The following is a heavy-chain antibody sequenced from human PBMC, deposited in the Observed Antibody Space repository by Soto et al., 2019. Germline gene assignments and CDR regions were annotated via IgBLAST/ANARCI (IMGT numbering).Heavy chain of an antibody. CDR3: ARDLSRQYWKWFHP. D-gene: IGHD1-1*01. CDR2: IHPNSGET. CDR1: GYTFTDHY. V-gene: IGHV1-2*02. Sequence: ASVKVSCKASGYTFTDHYINWVRQAPGHAPECMGWIHPNSGETKYVERFQGRVTMTRDTSISAAYLELRRLTSDDTAVYYCARDLSRQYWKWFHPWGQGTRVTVS. J-gene: IGHJ5*02.